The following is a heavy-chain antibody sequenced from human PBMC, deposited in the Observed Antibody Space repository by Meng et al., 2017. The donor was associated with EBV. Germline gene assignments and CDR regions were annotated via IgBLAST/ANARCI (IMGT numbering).Heavy chain of an antibody. Sequence: QVHLKESGPGLGKPSETLSLTCTVSGASVSGGTFHWSWIRQPPGKELQWIGYIYDGGTTIYNPSLKSRVTIFLDTSRNQFSLGLRSVTTADTAVYYCAKSSSSTPGVVDSWGQGTLVTVSS. CDR3: AKSSSSTPGVVDS. CDR1: GASVSGGTFH. D-gene: IGHD2-2*01. CDR2: IYDGGTT. V-gene: IGHV4-61*01. J-gene: IGHJ4*02.